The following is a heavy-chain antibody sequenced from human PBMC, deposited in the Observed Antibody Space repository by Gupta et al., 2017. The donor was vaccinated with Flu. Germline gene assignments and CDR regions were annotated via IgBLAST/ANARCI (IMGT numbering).Heavy chain of an antibody. Sequence: ELQLVDSGGGLAQPGWSLSLSCAASGFLFIDFAMNCFRPVPGKGMEWISYISSTSAVYYAESVKGRVIISRDDPKNTVHLQMNRLRAEDTALYYCVREGGHNYDSSGYDHPDYWGLGTLVTVSS. CDR1: GFLFIDFA. J-gene: IGHJ4*02. CDR3: VREGGHNYDSSGYDHPDY. CDR2: ISSTSAV. D-gene: IGHD3-22*01. V-gene: IGHV3-69-1*02.